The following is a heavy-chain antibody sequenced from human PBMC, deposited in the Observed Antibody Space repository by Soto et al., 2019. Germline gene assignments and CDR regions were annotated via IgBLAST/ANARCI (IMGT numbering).Heavy chain of an antibody. Sequence: EVQLLESGGGLVQPGGSLRLSCAASGFTFSAYSMSWVRHAPGRGLEWVSGISGLGGSKYYADSVKGRFTISRDNSRNILYLQLNSLRAEDTAEYYCARSTGETWQLYYFDDWGQGTLLTVSS. V-gene: IGHV3-23*01. CDR2: ISGLGGSK. D-gene: IGHD7-27*01. J-gene: IGHJ4*02. CDR3: ARSTGETWQLYYFDD. CDR1: GFTFSAYS.